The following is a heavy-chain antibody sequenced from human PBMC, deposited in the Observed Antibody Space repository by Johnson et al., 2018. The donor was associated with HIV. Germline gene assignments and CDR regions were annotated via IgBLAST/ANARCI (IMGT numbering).Heavy chain of an antibody. D-gene: IGHD1-1*01. Sequence: VQLVESGGGLVQPGGSLRLSCAASGFTFSTYAMSWVRQAPGKGLEWVSVIYSGGNTYYTDSVKGRFTISRDNYKDTLYLQMNSLRAEDTALYYCAKANWNGDAFDIWGQGTMVTVSS. V-gene: IGHV3-23*03. CDR2: IYSGGNT. CDR3: AKANWNGDAFDI. CDR1: GFTFSTYA. J-gene: IGHJ3*02.